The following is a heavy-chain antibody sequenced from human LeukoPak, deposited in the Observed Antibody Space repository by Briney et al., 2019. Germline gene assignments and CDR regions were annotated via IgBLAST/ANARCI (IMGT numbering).Heavy chain of an antibody. J-gene: IGHJ3*02. V-gene: IGHV4-59*01. CDR2: IYYSGST. Sequence: SETLSLSCTVSGGSISSYYWSWIRQPPGKGLEWIGYIYYSGSTNYNPSLKSRVTISVDTSKNQFSLKLSSVTAADTAVYYCARGPYYYDSSGYYYVAFDIWGQGTMATVSS. CDR3: ARGPYYYDSSGYYYVAFDI. D-gene: IGHD3-22*01. CDR1: GGSISSYY.